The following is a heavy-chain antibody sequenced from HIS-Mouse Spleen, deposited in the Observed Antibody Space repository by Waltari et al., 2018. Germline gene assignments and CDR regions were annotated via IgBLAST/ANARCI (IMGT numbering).Heavy chain of an antibody. J-gene: IGHJ3*02. CDR3: ARVRRSYYLNDAFDI. CDR1: GYTFTSYD. D-gene: IGHD1-26*01. V-gene: IGHV1-8*01. CDR2: MNRKSVKK. Sequence: QVQLVQSGAELKKPGASVKVSCKASGYTFTSYDINWVRQATGQGLEWMGWMNRKSVKKGYAQKFQGRVTMTRNTSISTAYMELSSLRSEDTAVYYCARVRRSYYLNDAFDIWGQGTMVTVSS.